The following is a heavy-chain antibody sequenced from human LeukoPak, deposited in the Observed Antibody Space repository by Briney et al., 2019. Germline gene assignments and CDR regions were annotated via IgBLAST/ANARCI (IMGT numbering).Heavy chain of an antibody. J-gene: IGHJ4*02. CDR1: GGSISSGNYY. CDR3: ARGLARFYGAASDF. V-gene: IGHV4-30-4*01. Sequence: SQTLSLTCTVSGGSISSGNYYWNWIRQPPGKGLEWIGFIYYSGSAYYNPSLKSRVIISVDTSKNQFSLNLSSVTAADTAVYFCARGLARFYGAASDFWGQGTLVTVSS. D-gene: IGHD3-3*02. CDR2: IYYSGSA.